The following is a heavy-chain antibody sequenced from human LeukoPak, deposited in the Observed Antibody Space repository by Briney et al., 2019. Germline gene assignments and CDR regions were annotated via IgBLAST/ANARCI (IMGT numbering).Heavy chain of an antibody. Sequence: SETLSLTCTVSGGSVSSDTYYWSWVRQPPGKGLEWIGYIYYSGSTNYNPSLKSRVRIPLDTSKNQFSLKLSSVTAADTAVYFCARGLDYFDFWGQGTLVTVSS. V-gene: IGHV4-61*01. D-gene: IGHD3-9*01. J-gene: IGHJ4*02. CDR1: GGSVSSDTYY. CDR3: ARGLDYFDF. CDR2: IYYSGST.